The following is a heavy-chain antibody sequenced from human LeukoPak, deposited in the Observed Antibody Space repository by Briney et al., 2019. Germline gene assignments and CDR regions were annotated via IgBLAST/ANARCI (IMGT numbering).Heavy chain of an antibody. CDR2: IYSGGST. V-gene: IGHV3-66*02. CDR3: ARDYGGSIRRAAAGIDY. J-gene: IGHJ4*02. Sequence: GGSLRLSCAASGFTVSSNYMSWVRQAPGKGLEWVSAIYSGGSTYYADSVKGRFTISRDNSKNTLYLQMNNLRAEDTAVYYCARDYGGSIRRAAAGIDYWGQGTLVTVSS. CDR1: GFTVSSNY. D-gene: IGHD6-13*01.